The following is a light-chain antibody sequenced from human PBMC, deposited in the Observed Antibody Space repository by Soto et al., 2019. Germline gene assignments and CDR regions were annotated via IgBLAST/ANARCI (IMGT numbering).Light chain of an antibody. V-gene: IGKV1-5*01. CDR2: DVS. CDR3: QQYQSYSRT. Sequence: DIQMTQSPSTLSASVGDRVIITCRASQTVERWMAWYQQKPGKAPKLLISDVSTLERGVPSRFSGSGSGTDFTLTISSLKPDDFAAYYCQQYQSYSRTFGQGTKVDIK. J-gene: IGKJ1*01. CDR1: QTVERW.